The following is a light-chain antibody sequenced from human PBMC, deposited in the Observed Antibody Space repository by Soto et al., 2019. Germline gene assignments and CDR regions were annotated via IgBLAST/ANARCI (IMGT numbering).Light chain of an antibody. V-gene: IGKV3-11*01. Sequence: IVLTQSPAILSLSPGDRATLSCRASQSVSRYLAWYQQKPGQAPRLLIYDASNKATGIPARFSGSGSGTDFTLTISSLEPEDFAVYYCQQRGKWPLSFGGGTKVEVK. CDR2: DAS. CDR3: QQRGKWPLS. J-gene: IGKJ4*01. CDR1: QSVSRY.